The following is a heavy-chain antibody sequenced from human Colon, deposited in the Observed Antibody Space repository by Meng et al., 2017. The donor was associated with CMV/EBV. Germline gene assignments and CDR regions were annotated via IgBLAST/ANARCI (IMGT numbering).Heavy chain of an antibody. CDR2: ISNKVDGYIT. CDR3: AKCGWYCLES. Sequence: GESLKISCAGSGFAFSDHYIEWVRQAPGKGLEWVGRISNKVDGYITEYAASVRGRFTIDYAASVKGRFTIAARLSEKSLFLQMNSLKPADTAVYFCAKCGWYCLESWGQGSLVTVSS. V-gene: IGHV3-72*01. CDR1: GFAFSDHY. J-gene: IGHJ4*02. D-gene: IGHD6-19*01.